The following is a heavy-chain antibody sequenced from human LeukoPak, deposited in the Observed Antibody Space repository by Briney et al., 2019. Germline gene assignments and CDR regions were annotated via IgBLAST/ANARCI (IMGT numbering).Heavy chain of an antibody. J-gene: IGHJ6*04. CDR1: GFTFSSYE. CDR3: ARDRIAAAGTEYYYYGMDV. V-gene: IGHV3-48*03. Sequence: GGSLRLSCAASGFTFSSYEMNWVRQAPGKGLEWVSYISSSGSTIYYADSVKGRFTISRDNAKNSLYLRMNSLRAEDTAVYYCARDRIAAAGTEYYYYGMDVWGKGTTVTVSS. CDR2: ISSSGSTI. D-gene: IGHD6-13*01.